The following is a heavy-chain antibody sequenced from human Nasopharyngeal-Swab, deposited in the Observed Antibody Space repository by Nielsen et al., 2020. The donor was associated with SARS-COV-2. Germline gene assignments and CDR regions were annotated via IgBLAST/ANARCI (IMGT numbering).Heavy chain of an antibody. V-gene: IGHV1-2*06. CDR1: GYTFTGYY. J-gene: IGHJ4*02. CDR2: INPNSGGT. D-gene: IGHD5-24*01. CDR3: ASPRNRDGYNSFDY. Sequence: ASVKVSCKASGYTFTGYYMHRVRQAPGQGLEWMGRINPNSGGTNYAQKFQGRVTMTRDTSISTAYMELSRLRSDDTAVYYCASPRNRDGYNSFDYWGQGTLVTVSS.